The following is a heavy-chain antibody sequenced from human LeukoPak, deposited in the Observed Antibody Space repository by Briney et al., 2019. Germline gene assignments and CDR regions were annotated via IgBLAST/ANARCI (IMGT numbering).Heavy chain of an antibody. V-gene: IGHV3-30*18. J-gene: IGHJ4*02. CDR2: ISYDGSNK. Sequence: GGSLRLSCAASGFTFSNYGMHWVRQAPGKGLEWVSFISYDGSNKYYADSVKGRFTISRDNSKNTLYLQMISLRTEDTAVYYCAKDRYASFWGQGTLVTVSS. CDR1: GFTFSNYG. D-gene: IGHD2-2*01. CDR3: AKDRYASF.